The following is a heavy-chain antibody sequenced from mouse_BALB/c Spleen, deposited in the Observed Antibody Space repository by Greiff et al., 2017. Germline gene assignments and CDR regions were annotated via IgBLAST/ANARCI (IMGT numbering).Heavy chain of an antibody. D-gene: IGHD3-2*02. CDR1: GFAFSSYD. J-gene: IGHJ3*01. CDR2: ISSGGGST. V-gene: IGHV5-12-1*01. Sequence: EVHLVESGGGLVKPGGSLKLSCAASGFAFSSYDMSWVRQTPEKRLEWVAYISSGGGSTYYPDTVKGRFTISRDNAKNTLYLQMSSLKSEDTAMYYCARRQAFAYWGQGTLVTVSA. CDR3: ARRQAFAY.